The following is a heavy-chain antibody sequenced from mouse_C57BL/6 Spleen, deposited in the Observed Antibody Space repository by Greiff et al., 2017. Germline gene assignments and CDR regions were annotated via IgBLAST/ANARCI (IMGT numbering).Heavy chain of an antibody. J-gene: IGHJ2*01. V-gene: IGHV5-17*01. Sequence: EVKLMESGGGLAKPGGSLKLSCAASGFTFSDYGMHWVRQAPEKGLEWVAYISSGSSTIYYADTVKGRFTISRDNAKNTLFLQMTSLRSEDTAMYYCARPFITTVYYFDYWGQGTTLTVSS. CDR1: GFTFSDYG. D-gene: IGHD1-1*01. CDR3: ARPFITTVYYFDY. CDR2: ISSGSSTI.